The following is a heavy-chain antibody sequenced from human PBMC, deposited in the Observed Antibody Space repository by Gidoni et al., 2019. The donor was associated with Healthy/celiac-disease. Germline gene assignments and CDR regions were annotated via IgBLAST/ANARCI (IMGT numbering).Heavy chain of an antibody. CDR2: INPNSGGT. J-gene: IGHJ5*02. D-gene: IGHD5-12*01. Sequence: QVQLVQSGAAVRKPGSSVKVSCKSSGYTFTGYYMNWVRQAPGQGLEWIGWINPNSGGTNYAQTFQGRVTMTRATSISTAYMELSRLRSDDTAVYYCARDGLYSGYDWGWFDPWGQGTLVTVSS. CDR1: GYTFTGYY. CDR3: ARDGLYSGYDWGWFDP. V-gene: IGHV1-2*02.